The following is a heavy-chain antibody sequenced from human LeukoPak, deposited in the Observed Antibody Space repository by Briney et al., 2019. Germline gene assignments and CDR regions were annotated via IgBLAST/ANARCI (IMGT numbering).Heavy chain of an antibody. Sequence: SSETLSLTCTVSGGSISSSSYYWGWIRQPPGKGLEWIGSIYYSGSTYYNPSLKSRVTISVDTSKNQFSLKLSSVTAADTAVNYCARQKGSSWYFIYYYYYYMDVWGKGTTVTVSS. V-gene: IGHV4-39*01. D-gene: IGHD6-13*01. CDR2: IYYSGST. CDR3: ARQKGSSWYFIYYYYYYMDV. J-gene: IGHJ6*03. CDR1: GGSISSSSYY.